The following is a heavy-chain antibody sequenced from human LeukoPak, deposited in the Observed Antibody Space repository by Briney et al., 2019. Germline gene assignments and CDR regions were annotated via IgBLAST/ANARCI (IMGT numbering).Heavy chain of an antibody. CDR1: GGSISSSSSY. CDR2: IYYSGST. V-gene: IGHV4-39*01. D-gene: IGHD6-13*01. J-gene: IGHJ4*02. CDR3: ARHARAAAGITPDY. Sequence: SETLSLTCTVSGGSISSSSSYWGWIRQPPGKGLEWIGSIYYSGSTYYNPSLRSRVTISVDTSKNQFSLKLSSVTAADTAVYYCARHARAAAGITPDYWGQGTLVTVSS.